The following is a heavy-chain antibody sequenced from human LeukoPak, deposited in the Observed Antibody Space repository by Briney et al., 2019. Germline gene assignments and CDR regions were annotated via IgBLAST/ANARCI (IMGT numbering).Heavy chain of an antibody. Sequence: GGSLRLSCAASGFTFSSNWMHWVRQTPGKGLVWVSRINSDGSSTSYADSVKGRFTIPRDNAKNTLYLQMNSLRAEDTAVYHCARVDYGDYVAAVDIWGQGTMVTVFS. CDR3: ARVDYGDYVAAVDI. CDR2: INSDGSST. J-gene: IGHJ3*02. CDR1: GFTFSSNW. D-gene: IGHD4-17*01. V-gene: IGHV3-74*01.